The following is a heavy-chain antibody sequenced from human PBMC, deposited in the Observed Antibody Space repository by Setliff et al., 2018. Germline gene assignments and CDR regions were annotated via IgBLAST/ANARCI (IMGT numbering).Heavy chain of an antibody. CDR1: GASVTSFDYY. CDR3: ARTHCTTTSCFYFHY. V-gene: IGHV4-30-4*01. Sequence: SETLSLTCTVSGASVTSFDYYWSWIRQPPGKGLEYIGHISHGVSTSYSPTLKSRLSISADTSKNQFSLKLTSVTAADTAVYYCARTHCTTTSCFYFHYWGQGTVVTVS. D-gene: IGHD2-2*01. CDR2: ISHGVST. J-gene: IGHJ4*02.